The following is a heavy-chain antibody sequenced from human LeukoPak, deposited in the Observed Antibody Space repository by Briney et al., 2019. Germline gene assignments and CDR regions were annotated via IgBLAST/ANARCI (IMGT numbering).Heavy chain of an antibody. J-gene: IGHJ4*02. Sequence: GGSPRLSCADSGFTFCDYYMSWIRETLGEGLERGSYISSSRSYTNSADSVRGRFTITRDNAKNSLYPQMNSRRAEDTAVYYCARREQWPAYFDYWGQGTLVTVSS. D-gene: IGHD6-19*01. CDR2: ISSSRSYT. CDR3: ARREQWPAYFDY. V-gene: IGHV3-11*06. CDR1: GFTFCDYY.